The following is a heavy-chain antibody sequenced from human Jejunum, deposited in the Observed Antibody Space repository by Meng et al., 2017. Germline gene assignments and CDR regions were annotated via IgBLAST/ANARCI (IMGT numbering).Heavy chain of an antibody. D-gene: IGHD1-14*01. Sequence: QLGGSGGGLGKPGGSLRLSCAASGFMFSDQYMSWIRQAPGKGLEWVSHISSGSGVYYADSVKGRFTISRDNAKNSLYLQMDSLRADDTAVYYCARVRTGRLLVDHWGQGTLVTVSS. V-gene: IGHV3-11*01. J-gene: IGHJ4*02. CDR2: ISSGSGV. CDR1: GFMFSDQY. CDR3: ARVRTGRLLVDH.